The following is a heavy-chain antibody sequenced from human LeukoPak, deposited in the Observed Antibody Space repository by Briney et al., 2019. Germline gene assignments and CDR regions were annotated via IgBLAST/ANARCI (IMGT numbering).Heavy chain of an antibody. CDR1: GYTFTSYG. J-gene: IGHJ4*02. D-gene: IGHD6-13*01. V-gene: IGHV1-18*01. CDR3: ARDWSFTRIAAAGLKDY. Sequence: ASVKVSCKVSGYTFTSYGISWVRQAPGQGLEWIGWISAYNGNTNYAQKLQGRVTMTTDTSTSTAYMELRSLRSDDTAVYYCARDWSFTRIAAAGLKDYWGQGTLVTVSS. CDR2: ISAYNGNT.